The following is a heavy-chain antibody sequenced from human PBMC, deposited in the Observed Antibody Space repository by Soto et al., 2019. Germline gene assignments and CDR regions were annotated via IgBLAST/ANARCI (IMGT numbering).Heavy chain of an antibody. Sequence: SETLSLTCAVSGGSISSGGYSWSWIRQPPGKGLEWIGYIYHSGGTYYNPSLKSRVTISVDRSKNQFSLKLSSVTAADTAVYYCARGGDYPAVDFDYWGQGTLVTVSS. CDR3: ARGGDYPAVDFDY. CDR1: GGSISSGGYS. V-gene: IGHV4-30-2*01. CDR2: IYHSGGT. D-gene: IGHD2-21*02. J-gene: IGHJ4*02.